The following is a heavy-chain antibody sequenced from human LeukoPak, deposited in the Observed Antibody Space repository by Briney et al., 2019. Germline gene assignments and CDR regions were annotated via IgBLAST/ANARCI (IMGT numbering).Heavy chain of an antibody. Sequence: GGSLRLSYAASGFTFSSYAMHWVRQAPGKGLEWVAVISYDGSNKYYADSVKGRFTISRDNSKNTLYLQMNSLRAEDTAVYYCARDLPDSSGHSRAFDIWGQGTMVTVSS. CDR1: GFTFSSYA. J-gene: IGHJ3*02. D-gene: IGHD3-22*01. CDR2: ISYDGSNK. CDR3: ARDLPDSSGHSRAFDI. V-gene: IGHV3-30*04.